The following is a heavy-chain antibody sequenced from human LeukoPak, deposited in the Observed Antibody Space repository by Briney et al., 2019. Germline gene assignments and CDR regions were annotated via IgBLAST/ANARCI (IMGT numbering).Heavy chain of an antibody. J-gene: IGHJ6*02. Sequence: PGGSLRLSCEASGFTFSNHWMTWVRQAPGKGLEWVANINQDGSEINYVDSVKGRFTISRDNAKSSLSLQMNSLRAEDTAVYNRARGHYGVDVWGQGTTVTVSS. CDR1: GFTFSNHW. V-gene: IGHV3-7*01. CDR3: ARGHYGVDV. CDR2: INQDGSEI.